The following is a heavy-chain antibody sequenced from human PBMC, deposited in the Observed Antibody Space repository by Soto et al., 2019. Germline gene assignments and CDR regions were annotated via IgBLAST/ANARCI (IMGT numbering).Heavy chain of an antibody. CDR1: GNSFSDTY. J-gene: IGHJ4*02. CDR3: GKPLQPGFTHAWAT. D-gene: IGHD1-1*01. Sequence: PSETLSLTCTVSGNSFSDTYWSWIRQPPGKGLEWIGYIYNSGTTNYNPSLKSRVTISADTSKNQFSLKLISVTAADTAVYYCGKPLQPGFTHAWATWCQGVLLTISS. V-gene: IGHV4-59*08. CDR2: IYNSGTT.